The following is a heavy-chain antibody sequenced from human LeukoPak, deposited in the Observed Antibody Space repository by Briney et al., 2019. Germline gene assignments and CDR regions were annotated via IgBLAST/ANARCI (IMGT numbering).Heavy chain of an antibody. Sequence: SQTLSLTCAISGDIVSSNSAAWNWFRQSPSRGLEWLGRTYCRSTCYSDYAVSVKSRITINPDTSKNQFSLQLNSVTPEDTAVHYCARGTAHYFDYWGQGTLVTVSS. CDR1: GDIVSSNSAA. D-gene: IGHD5-18*01. V-gene: IGHV6-1*01. J-gene: IGHJ4*02. CDR3: ARGTAHYFDY. CDR2: TYCRSTCYS.